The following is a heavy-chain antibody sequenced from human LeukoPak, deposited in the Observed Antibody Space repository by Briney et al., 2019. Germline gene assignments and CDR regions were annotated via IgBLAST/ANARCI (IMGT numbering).Heavy chain of an antibody. J-gene: IGHJ4*02. V-gene: IGHV4-34*01. D-gene: IGHD3-22*01. CDR1: GGSISSGGYS. Sequence: AETLSLTCAVSGGSISSGGYSWSWIRQPPGKGLEWIGEINHSGSTNYNPSLKSRVTISVDTSKNQFSLKLRSVTAADTAVYYCARGAKYYYDLLDYWGQGTLVTVSS. CDR2: INHSGST. CDR3: ARGAKYYYDLLDY.